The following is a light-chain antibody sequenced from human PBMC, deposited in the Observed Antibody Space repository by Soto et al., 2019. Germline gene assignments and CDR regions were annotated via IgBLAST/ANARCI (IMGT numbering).Light chain of an antibody. Sequence: EIVLTQSPATLSLSPGGRSTLSSRASQSVSSDLPWYQEKPGQAPRLLIYDASNRATGIPATFSGSGSGTDFTPYISTLEAEDFAVYYRQQCSNWPPITFGQGTRLEFK. CDR1: QSVSSD. CDR3: QQCSNWPPIT. J-gene: IGKJ5*01. V-gene: IGKV3-11*01. CDR2: DAS.